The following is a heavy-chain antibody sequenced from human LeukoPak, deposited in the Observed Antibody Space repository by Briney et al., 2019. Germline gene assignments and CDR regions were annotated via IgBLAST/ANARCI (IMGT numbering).Heavy chain of an antibody. CDR3: ARGPNSNWSGLDF. D-gene: IGHD6-6*01. CDR2: ISPTGSTT. J-gene: IGHJ4*02. CDR1: GFSFSGHW. Sequence: GGSLRLSCTASGFSFSGHWMHWARQLPGKGLVWVSRISPTGSTTSYADSVKGRFTVSRDNAKNTLYLQVNNLRAEDTAVYYCARGPNSNWSGLDFWGQGTLLAVSS. V-gene: IGHV3-74*01.